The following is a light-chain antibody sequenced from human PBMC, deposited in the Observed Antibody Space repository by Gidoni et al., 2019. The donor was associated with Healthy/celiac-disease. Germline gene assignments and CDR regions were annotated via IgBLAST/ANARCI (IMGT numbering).Light chain of an antibody. Sequence: ATISSRASQSLNNRYLAWYQQKPGLAPRLLVYYAASRATGIPYRFSATGSGTDFTLTISRLEPEDFAVYYCQQYDSAPFGFGGGTRVDI. V-gene: IGKV3D-20*01. CDR1: QSLNNRY. CDR3: QQYDSAPFG. CDR2: YAA. J-gene: IGKJ4*01.